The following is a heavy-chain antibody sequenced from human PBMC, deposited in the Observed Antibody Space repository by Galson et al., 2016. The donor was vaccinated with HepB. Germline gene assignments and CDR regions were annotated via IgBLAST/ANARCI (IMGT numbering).Heavy chain of an antibody. CDR1: GFTFSDAW. D-gene: IGHD3-9*01. V-gene: IGHV3-15*01. Sequence: SLRLSCAASGFTFSDAWMNWVRQAPGKGLEWVGRIKRKTDGGTTDYAAPVEGRFTISRDESKNTLYLQMNNLKNEDTAVYYCTTYYGNILTAYRWFDPWGQGTLVTVSS. J-gene: IGHJ5*02. CDR3: TTYYGNILTAYRWFDP. CDR2: IKRKTDGGTT.